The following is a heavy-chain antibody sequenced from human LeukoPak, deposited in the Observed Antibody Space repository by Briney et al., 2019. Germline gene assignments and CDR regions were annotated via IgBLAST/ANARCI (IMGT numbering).Heavy chain of an antibody. J-gene: IGHJ4*02. D-gene: IGHD3-22*01. CDR1: GYTFTGYY. Sequence: ASVKVSCKASGYTFTGYYMHWVRQAPGQGLEWMGWINPYSGGTNYAQKFQGRVTMTRDTSISTAYMELSRLRSDDTAVYYCASQGRYDSSGYGDYWGQGTLVTVSS. CDR3: ASQGRYDSSGYGDY. CDR2: INPYSGGT. V-gene: IGHV1-2*02.